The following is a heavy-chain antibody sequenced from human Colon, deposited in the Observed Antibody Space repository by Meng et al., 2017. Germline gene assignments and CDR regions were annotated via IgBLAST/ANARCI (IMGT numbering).Heavy chain of an antibody. V-gene: IGHV1-69*10. CDR3: AREIVVVPAALNWFDP. CDR1: GGTLSSYA. CDR2: IIPILGIA. D-gene: IGHD2-2*01. Sequence: HVQLVASVAEVKKPGSSVKVSRKASGGTLSSYAISWVRQAPGQGLEWMGGIIPILGIANYAQKFQSRVTITADKSTSTAYMELSSLRSEDTAVYYCAREIVVVPAALNWFDPWGQGTLVTASS. J-gene: IGHJ5*02.